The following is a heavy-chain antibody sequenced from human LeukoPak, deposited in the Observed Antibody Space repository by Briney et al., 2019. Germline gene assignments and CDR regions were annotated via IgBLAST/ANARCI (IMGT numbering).Heavy chain of an antibody. D-gene: IGHD6-13*01. J-gene: IGHJ3*02. V-gene: IGHV1-46*01. Sequence: ASVKVSCKASGYTFTSYYMHWVRQAPGQGLEWMGIINPSSGSTSYAQKFQGRVTMTRDMSTSTVYMELSSLRSEDTAVYYCARSLGQLDAFDIWGQGTMATVSS. CDR1: GYTFTSYY. CDR2: INPSSGST. CDR3: ARSLGQLDAFDI.